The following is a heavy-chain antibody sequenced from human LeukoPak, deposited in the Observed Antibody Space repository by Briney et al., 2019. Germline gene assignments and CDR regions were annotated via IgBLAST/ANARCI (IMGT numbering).Heavy chain of an antibody. D-gene: IGHD4/OR15-4a*01. CDR2: INSDGSTT. Sequence: GGSLRLSCEASGFTFSSYWMHWVRQAPGKGLVWVSRINSDGSTTTYADSVKGRFTISRDNAKNSLYLQMDSLRAEDTAVYYCARRAGAYSHPYDYWGQGTLVTVSS. CDR1: GFTFSSYW. CDR3: ARRAGAYSHPYDY. V-gene: IGHV3-74*01. J-gene: IGHJ4*02.